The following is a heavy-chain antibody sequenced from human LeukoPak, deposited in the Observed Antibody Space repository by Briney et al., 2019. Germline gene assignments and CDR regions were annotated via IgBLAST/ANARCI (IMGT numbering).Heavy chain of an antibody. J-gene: IGHJ6*02. CDR2: INPNNGGT. V-gene: IGHV1-2*06. CDR3: ARAGYSYGYVLDV. Sequence: ASVKVSCKASGYTFTTHDINWVRQAPGQGLEWMGRINPNNGGTNYAQKFQGRVTMTRDTSINTAYMELSGLRSDDTAVYYCARAGYSYGYVLDVWGQGTTVTVSS. CDR1: GYTFTTHD. D-gene: IGHD5-18*01.